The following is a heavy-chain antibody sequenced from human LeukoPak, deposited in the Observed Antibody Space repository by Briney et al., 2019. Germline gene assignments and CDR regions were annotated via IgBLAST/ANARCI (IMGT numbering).Heavy chain of an antibody. Sequence: GGSLRLSCAASGITFRSYGMHCLRQAPGKGLEWVAVISYDGSHKYYADSVKGRFSISRDNSKNTLYLQMNSLRADDTAVYYCAKGARGDTVTSIVGLNWFDPWGQGTLVTVSS. D-gene: IGHD4-17*01. J-gene: IGHJ5*02. CDR2: ISYDGSHK. CDR1: GITFRSYG. CDR3: AKGARGDTVTSIVGLNWFDP. V-gene: IGHV3-30*18.